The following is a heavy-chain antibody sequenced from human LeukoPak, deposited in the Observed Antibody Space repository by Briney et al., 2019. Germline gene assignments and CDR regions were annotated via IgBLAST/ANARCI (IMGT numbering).Heavy chain of an antibody. CDR3: AKDMGGGRLVRFYFDY. Sequence: GRSLRLSCAASGFTFDDYAMHWVRQAPGKGLEWVSGISWNSGSIGYADSVEGRFTISRDNAKNSLYLQMNSLRAEDTALYYCAKDMGGGRLVRFYFDYWGQGTLVTVSS. V-gene: IGHV3-9*01. D-gene: IGHD6-19*01. J-gene: IGHJ4*02. CDR2: ISWNSGSI. CDR1: GFTFDDYA.